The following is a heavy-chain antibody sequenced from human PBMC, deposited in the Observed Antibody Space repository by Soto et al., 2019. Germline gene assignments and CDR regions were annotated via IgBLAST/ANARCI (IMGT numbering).Heavy chain of an antibody. CDR2: ISAYNGNT. D-gene: IGHD3-3*01. J-gene: IGHJ5*02. CDR3: ARVNGPSYVFWSGYYGGGWFVP. CDR1: GYTFTSSG. Sequence: QVQLVQSGAEVKKPGASVKVSCKASGYTFTSSGIIWVRQAPGQGLEWMGWISAYNGNTNYAQKLQGRATMTTDTSTRTGYMEPRRLRSDDTAVYYCARVNGPSYVFWSGYYGGGWFVPWGQGTLVTVSS. V-gene: IGHV1-18*01.